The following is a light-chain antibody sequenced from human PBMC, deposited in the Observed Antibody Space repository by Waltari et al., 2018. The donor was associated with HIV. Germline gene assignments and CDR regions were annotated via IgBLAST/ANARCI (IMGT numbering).Light chain of an antibody. Sequence: EIVLTQSPAFPSVSSTEKVTITCRASQSIGSSLHWYQQKPDQSPKLLIKYASRSFSGVPSRFSGSGSGTDFNLTINRLVGEDAATYYCHQSSSLPHTFGQGTKLEIK. V-gene: IGKV6-21*01. J-gene: IGKJ2*01. CDR2: YAS. CDR3: HQSSSLPHT. CDR1: QSIGSS.